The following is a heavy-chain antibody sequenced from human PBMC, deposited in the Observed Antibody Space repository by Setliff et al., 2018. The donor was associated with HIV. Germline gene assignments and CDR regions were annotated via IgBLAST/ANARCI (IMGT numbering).Heavy chain of an antibody. CDR3: VRRGYGGPAPYFDY. D-gene: IGHD4-17*01. CDR1: GYRFTSYW. Sequence: PGESLKISCKGSGYRFTSYWIDWVRQTPGKGLEWMGIILPRDSDTRYSPSFQGQVTISADKSISTAYLQWNSLRASDTAMYYCVRRGYGGPAPYFDYWGQGILVTVSS. V-gene: IGHV5-51*01. J-gene: IGHJ4*02. CDR2: ILPRDSDT.